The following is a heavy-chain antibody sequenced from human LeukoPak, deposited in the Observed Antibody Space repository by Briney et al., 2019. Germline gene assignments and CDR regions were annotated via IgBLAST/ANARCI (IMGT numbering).Heavy chain of an antibody. Sequence: ASVKVSCKASGYTFTSYDINWVRQATGQGLEWMGWMSPISGDTGYAQKFQGRVTMTRNTSISTAYLGLSSLRSEDTAMYYCARDRRVPDCSSTSCYPHHFDYWGQGTLVTVSS. V-gene: IGHV1-8*01. CDR2: MSPISGDT. CDR1: GYTFTSYD. J-gene: IGHJ4*02. D-gene: IGHD2-2*01. CDR3: ARDRRVPDCSSTSCYPHHFDY.